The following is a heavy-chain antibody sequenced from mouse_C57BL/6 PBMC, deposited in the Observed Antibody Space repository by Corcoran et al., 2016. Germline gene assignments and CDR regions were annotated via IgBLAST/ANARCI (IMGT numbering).Heavy chain of an antibody. V-gene: IGHV1-76*01. CDR3: ARFITGKGYCDV. J-gene: IGHJ1*03. CDR2: IYPGSGNT. Sequence: QVQLKQSGAELVRPGASVKLSCKASGYTFTDYYINWVKQRPGQGLEWIARIYPGSGNTYYNEKFKGKATLTAEKSSSTAYMQLSSLTSEDSAVYFCARFITGKGYCDVWGTGTTVTVSS. D-gene: IGHD1-2*01. CDR1: GYTFTDYY.